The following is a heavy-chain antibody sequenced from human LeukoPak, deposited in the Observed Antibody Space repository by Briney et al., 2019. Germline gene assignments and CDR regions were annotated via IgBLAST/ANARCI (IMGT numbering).Heavy chain of an antibody. D-gene: IGHD6-19*01. CDR1: GFTFSSYA. Sequence: GGSLRLSCAASGFTFSSYAMHWVRRAPGKGLEYVSAISSNGGSTYHANSVKGRFTISRDNSKNTLYLQMGSLRAEDMAVYYCARGKDISSGWYPLALYYFDYWGQGTLVTVSS. CDR2: ISSNGGST. CDR3: ARGKDISSGWYPLALYYFDY. J-gene: IGHJ4*02. V-gene: IGHV3-64*01.